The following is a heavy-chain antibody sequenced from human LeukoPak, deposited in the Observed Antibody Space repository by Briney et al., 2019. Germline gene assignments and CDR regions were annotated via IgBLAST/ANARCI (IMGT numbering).Heavy chain of an antibody. V-gene: IGHV3-30-3*01. CDR2: ISYDGSNK. Sequence: GRSLRLSCAASGFTFSSYAMHWVRQAPGKGLEGVAVISYDGSNKYYADSVKGRFTISRDNSKNTLYLQMNSLRAEDTAVYYCARGGYGDYYFDYWGQGTLVTVSS. CDR3: ARGGYGDYYFDY. CDR1: GFTFSSYA. J-gene: IGHJ4*02. D-gene: IGHD4-17*01.